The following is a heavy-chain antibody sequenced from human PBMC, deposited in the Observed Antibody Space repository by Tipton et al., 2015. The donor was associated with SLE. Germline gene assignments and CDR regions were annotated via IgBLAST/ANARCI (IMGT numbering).Heavy chain of an antibody. CDR1: GYSFTNFW. CDR3: ARQARYCGGDCYLDY. V-gene: IGHV5-51*01. D-gene: IGHD2-21*01. CDR2: IYPDDSDT. J-gene: IGHJ4*02. Sequence: QLVQSGAEVKKPGESLKISCKGSGYSFTNFWIGWVRQMPGKGLEWMGIIYPDDSDTRYSPSFQGQVTISADKSISTAYLQWSSLKASDTAMYYCARQARYCGGDCYLDYWGQGTLITVSS.